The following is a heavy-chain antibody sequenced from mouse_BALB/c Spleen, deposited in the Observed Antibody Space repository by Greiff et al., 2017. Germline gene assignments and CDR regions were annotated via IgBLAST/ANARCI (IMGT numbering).Heavy chain of an antibody. J-gene: IGHJ2*01. CDR2: ISSGGST. D-gene: IGHD2-14*01. Sequence: DVKLVESGGGLVKPGGSLKLSCAASGFTFSSYAMSWVRQTPEKRLEWVASISSGGSTYYPDSVKGRFTISRDNARNILYLQMSSLRSEDTAMYYCARAGNYRYDDPFDYWGQGTTLTVSS. CDR3: ARAGNYRYDDPFDY. CDR1: GFTFSSYA. V-gene: IGHV5-6-5*01.